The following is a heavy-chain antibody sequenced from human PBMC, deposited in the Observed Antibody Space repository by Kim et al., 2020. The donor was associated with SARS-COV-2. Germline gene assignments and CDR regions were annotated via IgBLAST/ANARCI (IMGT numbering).Heavy chain of an antibody. CDR3: AKLGRAVLVIPGTLEY. D-gene: IGHD2-15*01. CDR2: IWGSGDNT. J-gene: IGHJ4*02. Sequence: GGSLRLSCSASGFTFNTYAMNWVRQAPGKGLEWVSTIWGSGDNTHYADSVKGRFTVSRDNSKNMLYLQMNSLRAEDTAVYYCAKLGRAVLVIPGTLEYWGQGSLLTVSS. V-gene: IGHV3-23*01. CDR1: GFTFNTYA.